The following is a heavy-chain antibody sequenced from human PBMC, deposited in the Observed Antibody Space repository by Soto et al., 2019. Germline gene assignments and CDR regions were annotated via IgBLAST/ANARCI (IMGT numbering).Heavy chain of an antibody. V-gene: IGHV3-33*01. D-gene: IGHD2-2*01. Sequence: QVELVESGGGVVQPGGSLRLACAASGFTFSSYGMHWVRQAPGKGLEWVAVIWFDGSKEFYAASVEGRFTISRDNSKNMVYLEMNSPRDVDTAVYYCARAVPAAKGWFDSWGQRTLVTVSS. CDR2: IWFDGSKE. CDR3: ARAVPAAKGWFDS. J-gene: IGHJ5*01. CDR1: GFTFSSYG.